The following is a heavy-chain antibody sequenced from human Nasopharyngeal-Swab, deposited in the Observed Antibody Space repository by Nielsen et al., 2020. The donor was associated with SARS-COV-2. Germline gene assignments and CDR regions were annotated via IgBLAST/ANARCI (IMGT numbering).Heavy chain of an antibody. V-gene: IGHV1-24*01. D-gene: IGHD6-13*01. CDR3: ATSFAYSSSWYGGGSTFDY. J-gene: IGHJ4*02. CDR2: FDPEDGET. Sequence: ASVKVSCKVSGYTLTELSMHWVRQAPGKGLEWMGGFDPEDGETIYAQKFQGRVTMTEDTSTDTAYMELSSLRSEDTAVYYCATSFAYSSSWYGGGSTFDYWGQGTLVTVSS. CDR1: GYTLTELS.